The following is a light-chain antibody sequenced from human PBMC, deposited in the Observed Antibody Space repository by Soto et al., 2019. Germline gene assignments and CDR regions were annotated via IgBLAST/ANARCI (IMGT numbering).Light chain of an antibody. Sequence: TVLTQSPGTLSLSPGERAIRSCRASKSVSSSYLAWYQQKPGKAPRLLIYGASSRATGIPDRFSGSGSGTDFTLTISRLEPEDFAVYYCQQYGSSPRTFGQGTKVDIK. V-gene: IGKV3-20*01. CDR3: QQYGSSPRT. CDR1: KSVSSSY. J-gene: IGKJ1*01. CDR2: GAS.